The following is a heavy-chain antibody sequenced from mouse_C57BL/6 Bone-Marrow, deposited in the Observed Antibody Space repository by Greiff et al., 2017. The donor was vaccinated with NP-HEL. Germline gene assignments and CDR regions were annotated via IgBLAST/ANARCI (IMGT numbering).Heavy chain of an antibody. CDR2: IDPENGAT. CDR1: GFNIKDDY. J-gene: IGHJ2*01. V-gene: IGHV14-4*01. D-gene: IGHD4-1*01. CDR3: TTELVDY. Sequence: EVMLVESGAELVRPGASVKLSCTASGFNIKDDYMHWVKQRPEQGLEWIGWIDPENGATEYASKFQGKATITADTSSNTAYLQLSSLTSEDTAVYYCTTELVDYWGQGTTLTVSS.